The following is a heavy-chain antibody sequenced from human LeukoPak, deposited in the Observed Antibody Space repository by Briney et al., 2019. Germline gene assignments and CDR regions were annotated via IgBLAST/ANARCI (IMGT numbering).Heavy chain of an antibody. CDR3: AGASHGDXSYXXYXXXDV. V-gene: IGHV3-74*01. CDR1: GFTFSSYW. CDR2: VNSEGSST. J-gene: IGHJ6*03. D-gene: IGHD6-6*01. Sequence: PGGSLRLSCAASGFTFSSYWMHWVRQAPGKGLVWVSRVNSEGSSTSYADSVKGRFTISRDNAKNTLYLQMNSLRAADTAVYYXAGASHGDXSYXXYXXXDVXGXGTTVTXSS.